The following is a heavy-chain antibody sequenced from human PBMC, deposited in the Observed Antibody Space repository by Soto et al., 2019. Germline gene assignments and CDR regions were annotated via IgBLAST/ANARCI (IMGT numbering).Heavy chain of an antibody. CDR2: IRSKTNSYAT. CDR1: GFTLSGSA. Sequence: EVQLVESGGGLVQPGGSLKLSCAASGFTLSGSAVHWVRQASGKGLEWIGRIRSKTNSYATAYVTSLEGRFTISRDDSKDPGYLQMDSLKTEDTAVYYCTRPGYGGYRDAFGNWGQGTMVTVSS. V-gene: IGHV3-73*01. J-gene: IGHJ3*02. CDR3: TRPGYGGYRDAFGN. D-gene: IGHD4-17*01.